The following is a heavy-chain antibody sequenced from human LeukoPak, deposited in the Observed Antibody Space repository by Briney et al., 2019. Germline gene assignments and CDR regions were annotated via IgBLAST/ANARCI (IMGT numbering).Heavy chain of an antibody. CDR1: GGTFSSYA. CDR2: IIPILGIA. V-gene: IGHV1-69*10. Sequence: ASVKVSCKASGGTFSSYAISWVRQAPGQGLEWMGGIIPILGIANYAQKFQGRVTITADKSTSTAYMELSSLRSEDTAVYYCVITGDPTGDSSGYYRLKNGAFDIWGQGTMVTVSS. CDR3: VITGDPTGDSSGYYRLKNGAFDI. J-gene: IGHJ3*02. D-gene: IGHD3-22*01.